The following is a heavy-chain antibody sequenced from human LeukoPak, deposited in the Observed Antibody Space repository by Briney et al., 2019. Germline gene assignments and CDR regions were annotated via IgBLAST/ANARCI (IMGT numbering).Heavy chain of an antibody. V-gene: IGHV4-59*08. D-gene: IGHD6-19*01. CDR2: IYYSGST. Sequence: SETLSLTCTVSGGSMSPYHWGWIRQPPGKGLEWTGYIYYSGSTNYNPSLNSRVTISVDTSKNQFSLRLSSVTAADTAVYYCARAVSGRFDYWGQGTLVTVSS. J-gene: IGHJ4*02. CDR3: ARAVSGRFDY. CDR1: GGSMSPYH.